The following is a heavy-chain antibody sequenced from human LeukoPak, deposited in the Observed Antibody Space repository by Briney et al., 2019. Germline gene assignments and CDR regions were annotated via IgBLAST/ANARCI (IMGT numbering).Heavy chain of an antibody. V-gene: IGHV1-2*02. CDR3: ACPYYYGSSGYYHPFDY. D-gene: IGHD3-22*01. CDR1: GYTFTGYY. CDR2: INPNSGGT. J-gene: IGHJ4*02. Sequence: ASVKVSCKASGYTFTGYYMHWVRQAPGQGLEWMGWINPNSGGTNYAQKFQGRVTMTRDTSISTAYMELSRLRSDDTAVYYCACPYYYGSSGYYHPFDYWGQGTLVTVSS.